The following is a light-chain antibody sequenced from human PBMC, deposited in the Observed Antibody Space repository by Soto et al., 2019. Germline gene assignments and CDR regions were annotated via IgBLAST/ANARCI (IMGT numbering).Light chain of an antibody. Sequence: ETQMTQSPSTQSASVGDRVTITCRASQSISSWLAWYQQKPGKAPKLLIYHASSLETGVPSRFSGSGSGTEFTLTISSLQPDDFATYYCQHYNSYGTFGQGTKVDI. CDR3: QHYNSYGT. CDR2: HAS. V-gene: IGKV1-5*01. J-gene: IGKJ1*01. CDR1: QSISSW.